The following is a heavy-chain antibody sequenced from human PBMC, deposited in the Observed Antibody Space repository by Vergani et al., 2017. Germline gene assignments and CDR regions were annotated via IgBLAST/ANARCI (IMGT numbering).Heavy chain of an antibody. D-gene: IGHD6-6*01. Sequence: QVQLVQSGAEVKKPGASVQVSCKASGYTFTGYYMHWVRQAPGQGLEWMGWINPNSGGTNYAQKFQGRVTMTRDTSISTAYMELSSLRSEDTAVYYCARXEYSSPFYYYYMDVWGKGTTVTVSS. CDR2: INPNSGGT. J-gene: IGHJ6*03. CDR3: ARXEYSSPFYYYYMDV. V-gene: IGHV1-2*02. CDR1: GYTFTGYY.